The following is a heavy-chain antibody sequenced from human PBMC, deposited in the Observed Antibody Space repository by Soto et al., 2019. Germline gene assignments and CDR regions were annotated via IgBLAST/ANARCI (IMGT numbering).Heavy chain of an antibody. Sequence: ASVKVSCKASGYTFTSYGISWVRQAPGQGLEWMGWISAYNGNTNYAQKLQGRVTMTTDTSTSTAYMELMSLRSDDTAVYYCARGKGSLRAIHWFDPWGQGTLVTVSS. V-gene: IGHV1-18*01. CDR3: ARGKGSLRAIHWFDP. CDR1: GYTFTSYG. J-gene: IGHJ5*02. CDR2: ISAYNGNT. D-gene: IGHD1-26*01.